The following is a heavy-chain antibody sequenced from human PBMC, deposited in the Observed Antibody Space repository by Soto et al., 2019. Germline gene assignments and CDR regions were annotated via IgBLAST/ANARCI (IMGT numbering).Heavy chain of an antibody. CDR2: INHLTTT. J-gene: IGHJ4*02. Sequence: SETLSLTCAVYGGSFSSYHWSWIRQTPGKGLEWIGEINHLTTTNYNPSLKSRAIISLDTPKNQFSLKLSSVTPADTAVYYCARRYDTALAPICWGQGILVTVSS. V-gene: IGHV4-34*01. CDR1: GGSFSSYH. CDR3: ARRYDTALAPIC. D-gene: IGHD5-12*01.